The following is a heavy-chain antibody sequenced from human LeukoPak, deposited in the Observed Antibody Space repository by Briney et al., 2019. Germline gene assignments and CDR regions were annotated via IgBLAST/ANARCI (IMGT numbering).Heavy chain of an antibody. CDR1: GYTFTSYG. V-gene: IGHV1-18*01. CDR2: ISAYNGNT. J-gene: IGHJ4*02. Sequence: ASVKVSRKASGYTFTSYGISWVRQAPGQGLEWMGWISAYNGNTNYAQKLQGRVTMTTDTSTSTAYMELRSLRSDDTAVYYCARVPKTTYYYGSGSDERYYFDYWGQGTLVTVSS. CDR3: ARVPKTTYYYGSGSDERYYFDY. D-gene: IGHD3-10*01.